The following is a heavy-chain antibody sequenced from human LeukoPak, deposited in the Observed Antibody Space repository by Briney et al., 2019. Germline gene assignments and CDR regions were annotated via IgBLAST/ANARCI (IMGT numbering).Heavy chain of an antibody. V-gene: IGHV4-39*07. CDR3: ARVPSRWELLTYFDY. Sequence: SETLSLTCTVSGGSISSSSYDWGWIRQPPGKGLGWIGSIYYSGSTYYNPSLKSRVSISVDTSKNQFSLKLSSVTAADTAVYYCARVPSRWELLTYFDYWGQGTLVTVSS. D-gene: IGHD1-26*01. CDR1: GGSISSSSYD. CDR2: IYYSGST. J-gene: IGHJ4*02.